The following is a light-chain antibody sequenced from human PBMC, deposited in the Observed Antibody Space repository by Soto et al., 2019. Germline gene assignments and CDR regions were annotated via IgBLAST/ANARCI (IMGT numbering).Light chain of an antibody. CDR2: EVS. J-gene: IGLJ1*01. Sequence: QSALTQPPSASGSPGQSVTISCTGTSSDVGGYNYVSWYQQHPGKAPKLMIYEVSKRPSGVPDRFSGSKSGNTASLTVSGLQAEDEGDYYCSSYAGSNNYVIGTGTKVXVL. CDR3: SSYAGSNNYV. CDR1: SSDVGGYNY. V-gene: IGLV2-8*01.